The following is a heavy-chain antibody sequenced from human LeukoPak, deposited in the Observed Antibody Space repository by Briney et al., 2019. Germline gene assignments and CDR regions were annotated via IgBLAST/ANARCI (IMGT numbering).Heavy chain of an antibody. J-gene: IGHJ4*02. CDR3: ATAVAVAEVSDY. CDR1: GFTFSNAW. CDR2: IKSKTDGGTT. Sequence: GGSLRLSCAASGFTFSNAWMSWVRQAPGKGLEWVGRIKSKTDGGTTDYAAPVKGRFSISRDDSKNTLYLQMNSLKTEDTAVYYCATAVAVAEVSDYWGQGTLVTVSS. D-gene: IGHD6-19*01. V-gene: IGHV3-15*01.